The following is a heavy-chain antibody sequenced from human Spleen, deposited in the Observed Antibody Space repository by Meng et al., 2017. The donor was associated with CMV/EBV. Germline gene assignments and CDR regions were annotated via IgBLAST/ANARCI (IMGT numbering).Heavy chain of an antibody. CDR3: ARDRDCGGDCYPSYFDY. CDR1: GFTFSSYS. CDR2: ISSSSSYI. V-gene: IGHV3-21*01. D-gene: IGHD2-21*01. J-gene: IGHJ4*02. Sequence: GESLKISCAASGFTFSSYSMNWVRQAPGKGLEWVSSISSSSSYIYYADSVKGRFTISRDNAKNSLYLQMNSLRAEDTAVYYCARDRDCGGDCYPSYFDYWGQGTPVTVSS.